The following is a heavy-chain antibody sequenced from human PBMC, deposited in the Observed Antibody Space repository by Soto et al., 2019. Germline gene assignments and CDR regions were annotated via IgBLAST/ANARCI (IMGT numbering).Heavy chain of an antibody. V-gene: IGHV4-38-2*01. CDR3: ARVSMQLSLDY. D-gene: IGHD5-18*01. CDR2: IYHSGST. J-gene: IGHJ4*02. CDR1: GYSISSGYY. Sequence: SETLSLTCAVSGYSISSGYYWGWIRQPPGKGLEWIGSIYHSGSTYYNPSLKSRVTISVDTSKNQFSLKLSSVTAADTAVYYCARVSMQLSLDYWGQGTLVTVSS.